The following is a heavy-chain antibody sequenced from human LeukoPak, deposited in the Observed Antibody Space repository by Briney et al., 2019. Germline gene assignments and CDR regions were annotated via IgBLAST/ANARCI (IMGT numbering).Heavy chain of an antibody. V-gene: IGHV3-23*01. Sequence: PGGSLRLSCAASGFTFSTYAMSWVRQAPGKGLEWVSAISGSGGSTYYADSVKGRFTISRDNSKNTLYLQMNSLGAEDTASEWLLYSDYWGQGTLVTVSS. CDR3: LYSDY. J-gene: IGHJ4*02. D-gene: IGHD3-3*01. CDR2: ISGSGGST. CDR1: GFTFSTYA.